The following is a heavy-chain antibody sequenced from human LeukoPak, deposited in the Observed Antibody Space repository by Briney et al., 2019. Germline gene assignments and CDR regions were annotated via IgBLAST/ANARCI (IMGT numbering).Heavy chain of an antibody. CDR2: ISTSSSYI. J-gene: IGHJ4*02. Sequence: EGSLRLSCAASGFTFSSYNMNWVRQAPGKGLEWVSSISTSSSYIYYTDSVKGRFTISRDNSKNTLYLQMNSLRAEDTAVYYCAKDGESYDFWSGYLFDYWGQGTLVTVSS. CDR3: AKDGESYDFWSGYLFDY. CDR1: GFTFSSYN. V-gene: IGHV3-21*04. D-gene: IGHD3-3*01.